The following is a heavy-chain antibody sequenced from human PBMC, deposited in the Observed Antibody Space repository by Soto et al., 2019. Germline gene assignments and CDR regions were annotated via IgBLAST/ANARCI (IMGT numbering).Heavy chain of an antibody. CDR3: ARGAPAFSAASPPRRKSAEYFQH. D-gene: IGHD2-15*01. J-gene: IGHJ1*01. Sequence: SETLSLTCTVSGGSISSGGYYWSWIRQHPGKGLEWIGYIYYSGSTYYNPSLKSRVTISVDTSKNQFALKLSSVTAADTAVYYCARGAPAFSAASPPRRKSAEYFQHWGQGTLVTVSS. V-gene: IGHV4-31*03. CDR1: GGSISSGGYY. CDR2: IYYSGST.